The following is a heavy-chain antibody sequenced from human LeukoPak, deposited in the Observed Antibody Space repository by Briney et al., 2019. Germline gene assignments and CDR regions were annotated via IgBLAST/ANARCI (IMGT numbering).Heavy chain of an antibody. CDR1: GLSFSGYG. V-gene: IGHV3-30*02. CDR3: AALHTGTFIDY. Sequence: PGGSLRLSCAASGLSFSGYGMHWIRQVPGKGLEWVSFVRYDGSAKFYTDSVKGRFAISRDNSKNTLSLQMNRLRDEDTAVYYCAALHTGTFIDYWGQGTLVTVSS. CDR2: VRYDGSAK. J-gene: IGHJ4*02. D-gene: IGHD4-17*01.